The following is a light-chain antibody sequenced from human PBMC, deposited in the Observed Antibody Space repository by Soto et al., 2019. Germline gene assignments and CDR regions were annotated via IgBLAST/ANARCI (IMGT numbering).Light chain of an antibody. CDR2: DAS. Sequence: EIVLTQSPATLSLSPGERATLSCRASQSIKNYLAWYQKKPGQAPRLLVYDASNRATGIPARFSGSGSGTDLPLTISSLVPEDFAVYYCQQRSNRPPWTFGQGTKVEIK. V-gene: IGKV3-11*01. CDR1: QSIKNY. J-gene: IGKJ1*01. CDR3: QQRSNRPPWT.